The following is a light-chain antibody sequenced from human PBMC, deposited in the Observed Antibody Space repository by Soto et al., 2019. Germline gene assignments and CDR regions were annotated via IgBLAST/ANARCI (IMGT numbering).Light chain of an antibody. J-gene: IGLJ2*01. V-gene: IGLV2-14*01. CDR1: SSDVGGYNY. CDR2: DVS. CDR3: SSYTSXXXXVV. Sequence: QSALTQPASVSGSPGQSITISCTGTSSDVGGYNYVSWYQQHPGKAPKLMIYDVSNRPSGVSNRFSGSKSGNTASLTISGXQAEDEADYYCSSYTSXXXXVVXXXXTK.